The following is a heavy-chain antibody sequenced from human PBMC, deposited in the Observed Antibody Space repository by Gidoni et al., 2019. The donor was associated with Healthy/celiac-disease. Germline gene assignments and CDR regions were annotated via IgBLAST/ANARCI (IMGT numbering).Heavy chain of an antibody. J-gene: IGHJ5*02. CDR2: ISYDGSNK. V-gene: IGHV3-30-3*01. CDR3: ARDTRQDIVVVVAAPRGFDP. CDR1: GFTFSSSA. Sequence: QVQLVESGGGVVQPGRSLRLSCAASGFTFSSSAMHWVRQAPGKGLEWVAVISYDGSNKYYADSVKGRFTISRDNSKNTLYLQMNSLRAEDTAVYYCARDTRQDIVVVVAAPRGFDPWGQGTLVTVSS. D-gene: IGHD2-15*01.